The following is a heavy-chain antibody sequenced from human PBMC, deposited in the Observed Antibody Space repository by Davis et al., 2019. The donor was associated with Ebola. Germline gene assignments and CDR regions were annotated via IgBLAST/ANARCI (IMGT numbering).Heavy chain of an antibody. CDR3: ARVRSLHITMIVVAHNWFDP. D-gene: IGHD3-22*01. CDR2: INPNSGGT. J-gene: IGHJ5*02. CDR1: GYTFTGYY. V-gene: IGHV1-2*04. Sequence: AASVKVSCKASGYTFTGYYMHWVRQAPGQGLEWMGWINPNSGGTNYAQKFQGWVTMTRDTSISTAYMELSSLRSEDTAVYYCARVRSLHITMIVVAHNWFDPWGQGTLVTVSS.